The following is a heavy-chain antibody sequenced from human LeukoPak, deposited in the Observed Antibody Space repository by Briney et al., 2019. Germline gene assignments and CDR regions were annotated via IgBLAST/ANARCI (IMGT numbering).Heavy chain of an antibody. CDR2: IKQDGSEK. CDR3: ARGECSSTSCFDFYYYYGMDV. D-gene: IGHD2-2*01. CDR1: GFTFSSYW. J-gene: IGHJ6*02. V-gene: IGHV3-7*01. Sequence: PGGSLRLSCAASGFTFSSYWMSWVRQAPGKGLEWVANIKQDGSEKYYVDSVKGRFTISRDNAKNSLYLQMNSLRAEDTAVYYCARGECSSTSCFDFYYYYGMDVWGQGTTVTVSS.